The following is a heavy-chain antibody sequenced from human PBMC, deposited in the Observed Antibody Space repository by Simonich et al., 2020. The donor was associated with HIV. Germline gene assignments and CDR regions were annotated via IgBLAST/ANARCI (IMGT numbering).Heavy chain of an antibody. CDR3: ARRGAVSSGSPRYFDS. CDR1: GGSISSSNYS. V-gene: IGHV4-39*01. J-gene: IGHJ4*01. D-gene: IGHD3-10*01. Sequence: QVLLQESGPGLVKPSETLSLTCSVSGGSISSSNYSWGWYRQPPGKGLEWIGSIDYNGTTYYNPSLKSRVSISVDTSKNQFSLKLTSVTAADTAVYYCARRGAVSSGSPRYFDSLGHGTLVAVSS. CDR2: IDYNGTT.